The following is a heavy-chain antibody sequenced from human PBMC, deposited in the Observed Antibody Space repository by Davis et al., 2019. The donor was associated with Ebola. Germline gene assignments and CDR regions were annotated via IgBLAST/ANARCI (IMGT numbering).Heavy chain of an antibody. CDR2: IKQDGSEK. CDR3: ARDSCSDSCHKV. CDR1: GFTFSTYA. V-gene: IGHV3-7*01. D-gene: IGHD2-15*01. Sequence: PGGSLRLSCAASGFTFSTYAMHWVRQAPGKGLEWVANIKQDGSEKYYVDSVKGRFIISRDNANNSLYLQMNSLRAEDTAVYYCARDSCSDSCHKVWGQGTLVTVSS. J-gene: IGHJ4*02.